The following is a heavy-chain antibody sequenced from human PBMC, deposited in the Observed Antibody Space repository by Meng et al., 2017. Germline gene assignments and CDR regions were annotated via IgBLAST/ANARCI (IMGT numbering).Heavy chain of an antibody. CDR3: ASSGYSYGYRFDY. Sequence: GWPGLLKPLGHLSPTCVVVGGSFSGYYCGWIRQPPGKGLEWIGEINHSGSTNYNPSLKSRVTISVDTSKNQFSLKLSSVTAADTAVYYCASSGYSYGYRFDYWGQGTLVTVSS. CDR1: GGSFSGYY. D-gene: IGHD5-18*01. J-gene: IGHJ4*02. CDR2: INHSGST. V-gene: IGHV4-34*01.